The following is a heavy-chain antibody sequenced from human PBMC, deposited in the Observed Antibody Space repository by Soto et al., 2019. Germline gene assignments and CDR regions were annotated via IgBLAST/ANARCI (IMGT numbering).Heavy chain of an antibody. CDR3: TLYYDYIWGSYRPVSFDY. D-gene: IGHD3-16*02. CDR1: GFTFGDYA. CDR2: IRSKAYGGTT. Sequence: PGGSLRLSCTASGFTFGDYAMSWFRQAPGKGLEWVGFIRSKAYGGTTEYAASVKGRFTISRDDSKSIAYLQMNSLKTEDTAVYYCTLYYDYIWGSYRPVSFDYWGQGTLVTVS. J-gene: IGHJ4*02. V-gene: IGHV3-49*03.